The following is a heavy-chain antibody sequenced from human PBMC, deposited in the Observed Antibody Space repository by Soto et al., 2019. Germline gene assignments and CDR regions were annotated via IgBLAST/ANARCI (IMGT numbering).Heavy chain of an antibody. D-gene: IGHD4-17*01. CDR1: NGSISSRSSY. J-gene: IGHJ4*02. CDR2: IYYIGNT. Sequence: QLQLQESGSGLVKPSETLSLTCIVSNGSISSRSSYWGWIRQTPGKGLEWIGSIYYIGNTYYNPSLKSRVTISIDTSKPQFSLKMNSVTAADTAVYFCGGQDYGAKGYYLENWGQGALVTVSS. V-gene: IGHV4-39*01. CDR3: GGQDYGAKGYYLEN.